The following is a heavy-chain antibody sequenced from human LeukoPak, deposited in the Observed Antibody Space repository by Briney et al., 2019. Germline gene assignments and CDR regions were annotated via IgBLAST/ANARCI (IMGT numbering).Heavy chain of an antibody. CDR3: ARGRARDGSYPWLDS. V-gene: IGHV4-59*01. CDR1: VDSIGSYY. D-gene: IGHD3-16*02. Sequence: SETLSLTCSVSVDSIGSYYWTWIRQSPGKGLEWIGYIYYGGSTNYSPFLQSRVSISVDTSNNQFSLQLRSVTATDTAIYYCARGRARDGSYPWLDSWGQGTLVTVSS. J-gene: IGHJ5*01. CDR2: IYYGGST.